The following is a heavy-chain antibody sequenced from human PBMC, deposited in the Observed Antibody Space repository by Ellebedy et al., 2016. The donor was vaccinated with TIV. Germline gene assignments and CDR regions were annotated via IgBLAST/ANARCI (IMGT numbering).Heavy chain of an antibody. D-gene: IGHD2/OR15-2a*01. CDR2: IWSDGSLK. CDR1: GFIISGDW. J-gene: IGHJ6*02. CDR3: AREVLGGQGDMDV. Sequence: GESLKISCAASGFIISGDWMSWVRQAPGRGLEWVALIWSDGSLKYYADSVKGRFTLSRDDSKNTLFLQMNSLRADDTAVYYCAREVLGGQGDMDVWGQGTTVTVSS. V-gene: IGHV3-33*08.